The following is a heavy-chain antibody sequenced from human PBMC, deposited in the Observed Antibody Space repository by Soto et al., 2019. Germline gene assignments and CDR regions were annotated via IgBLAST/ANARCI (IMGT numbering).Heavy chain of an antibody. CDR3: TKRSGGFSEFDY. Sequence: GAPRLSCAASGFSFDSFALNSVRQPPGKGLEWVSSIDYSGSYTFYAASVRGRFSISRDNSQNMVYLEMNSLRADDTAVYYCTKRSGGFSEFDYWGQEPRSPSPQ. CDR2: IDYSGSYT. D-gene: IGHD5-12*01. J-gene: IGHJ4*01. V-gene: IGHV3-23*01. CDR1: GFSFDSFA.